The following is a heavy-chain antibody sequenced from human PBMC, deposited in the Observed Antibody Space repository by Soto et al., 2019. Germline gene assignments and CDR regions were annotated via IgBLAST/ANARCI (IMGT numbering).Heavy chain of an antibody. J-gene: IGHJ4*02. CDR3: ARGSSNWAYYFDS. Sequence: HPGGSLRLSCAASGFTFSSYSLNWVRQAPGKGLEWVSYITSSGTTVYYADSVRGRFTISRDNAKNSLYLQMNSLRDDDTAVYYCARGSSNWAYYFDSWGQGTLITAPQ. CDR1: GFTFSSYS. V-gene: IGHV3-48*02. CDR2: ITSSGTTV. D-gene: IGHD6-13*01.